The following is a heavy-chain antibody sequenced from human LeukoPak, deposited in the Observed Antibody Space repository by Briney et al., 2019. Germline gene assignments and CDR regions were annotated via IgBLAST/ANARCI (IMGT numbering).Heavy chain of an antibody. V-gene: IGHV4-4*07. Sequence: SETLSLTCTVSGGSMSSFYWDWIRQPAGKGLQWIGRIYTSGVTNYNPSLKSRVTMSVDTSKNQFSLKLSSVTAADTAVYYCARESGSYPDAFDIWGQGTMVTVSS. CDR1: GGSMSSFY. CDR3: ARESGSYPDAFDI. CDR2: IYTSGVT. D-gene: IGHD1-26*01. J-gene: IGHJ3*02.